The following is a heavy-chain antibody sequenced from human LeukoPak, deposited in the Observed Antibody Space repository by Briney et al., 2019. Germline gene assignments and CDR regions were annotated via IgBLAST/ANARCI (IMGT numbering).Heavy chain of an antibody. Sequence: GGSLRLSCAASGFTFSSYSMNWVRQAPGKGLEWVSSISSSSSYIYYADSVKGRFTISRDNAKNSLYLQMNSLRVQDTAVYYCARGGGNSGYFQHWGQGTLVTVSS. CDR2: ISSSSSYI. CDR1: GFTFSSYS. V-gene: IGHV3-21*04. J-gene: IGHJ1*01. CDR3: ARGGGNSGYFQH. D-gene: IGHD4-23*01.